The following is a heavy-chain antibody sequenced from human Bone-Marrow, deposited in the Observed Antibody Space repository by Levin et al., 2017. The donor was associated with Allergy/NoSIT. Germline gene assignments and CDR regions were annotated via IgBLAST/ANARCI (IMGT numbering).Heavy chain of an antibody. D-gene: IGHD6-19*01. CDR3: ATGWGFTSGWYPDALDV. Sequence: PGGSLRLSCTASGMTFSSYAMHWIRQAPGKGLEWVGRIKSKTDGGAIDYGSSANGRFVISRDDSKSTVYLQMSGLTTEDTAVYYCATGWGFTSGWYPDALDVWGQGTVVSVAS. CDR2: IKSKTDGGAI. J-gene: IGHJ3*01. V-gene: IGHV3-15*01. CDR1: GMTFSSYA.